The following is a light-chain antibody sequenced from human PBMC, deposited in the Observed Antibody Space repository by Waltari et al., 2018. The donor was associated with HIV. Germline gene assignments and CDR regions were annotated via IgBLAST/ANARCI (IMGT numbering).Light chain of an antibody. J-gene: IGLJ3*02. V-gene: IGLV3-25*03. CDR3: QSAASSATYRV. Sequence: SYELTQPPSVSVYPGQTARLTCSGYALTKQYAYWYQQKPGQAPVLVIYKDSERPSGIPERFSGSSSGTTVTLTISGVQAEDEADYYCQSAASSATYRVFGGGTKLTVL. CDR1: ALTKQY. CDR2: KDS.